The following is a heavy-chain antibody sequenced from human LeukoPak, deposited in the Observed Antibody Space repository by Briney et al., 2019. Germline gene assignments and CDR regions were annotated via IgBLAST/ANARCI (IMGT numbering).Heavy chain of an antibody. CDR2: ISYDGSNK. CDR1: RFTFSSYA. D-gene: IGHD6-13*01. Sequence: GGSLRLSCAASRFTFSSYAMHWVRQAPGKGLEWVAVISYDGSNKYYADSVKGRFTISRDNSKNTLYLQMNSLRAEDTAVYYCAKRALPQYSSSWYYFDYWGQGTLVTVSS. CDR3: AKRALPQYSSSWYYFDY. V-gene: IGHV3-30-3*02. J-gene: IGHJ4*02.